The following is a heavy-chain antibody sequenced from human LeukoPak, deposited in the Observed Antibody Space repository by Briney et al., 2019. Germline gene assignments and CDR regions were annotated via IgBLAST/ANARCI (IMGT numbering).Heavy chain of an antibody. J-gene: IGHJ2*01. CDR1: GFTFDDYA. V-gene: IGHV3-9*01. CDR2: ISWNSGSI. D-gene: IGHD7-27*01. Sequence: PGRYLRLSCAASGFTFDDYAMHWVRQAPGKGLEWVSGISWNSGSIGYVDSVKGRFTISRDNAKNSLYLQMNSLRAEDTALYYCAKGTGDHWYFDLWGRGTLVTVSS. CDR3: AKGTGDHWYFDL.